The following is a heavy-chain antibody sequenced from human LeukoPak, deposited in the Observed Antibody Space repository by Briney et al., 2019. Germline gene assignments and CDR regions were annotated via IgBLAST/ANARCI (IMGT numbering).Heavy chain of an antibody. V-gene: IGHV4-59*08. Sequence: PSETPSLTCTVSGGSISSYYWSWIRQPPGKGLEWIGYIYYSGSTNYNPSLKSRVTISVDTSKNQFSLKLSSVTAADTAVYYCARAETYYDFWSGPKNYYYYMDVWGKGTTVTVSS. CDR2: IYYSGST. CDR3: ARAETYYDFWSGPKNYYYYMDV. CDR1: GGSISSYY. J-gene: IGHJ6*03. D-gene: IGHD3-3*01.